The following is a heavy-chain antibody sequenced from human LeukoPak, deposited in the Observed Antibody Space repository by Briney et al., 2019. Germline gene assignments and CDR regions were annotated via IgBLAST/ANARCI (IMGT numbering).Heavy chain of an antibody. CDR1: GVTLGTYA. D-gene: IGHD3-22*01. V-gene: IGHV3-30-3*01. CDR3: ARDGYDSSGYRMGADYYYGMDV. J-gene: IGHJ6*02. Sequence: GGSLRLSCAASGVTLGTYAMSWARQAPGKGLEWVAVISYDGSKKYYADSVKGRFTISRDNSKNTLYLQMNSLRGEDTAVYYCARDGYDSSGYRMGADYYYGMDVWGQGTTVTVSS. CDR2: ISYDGSKK.